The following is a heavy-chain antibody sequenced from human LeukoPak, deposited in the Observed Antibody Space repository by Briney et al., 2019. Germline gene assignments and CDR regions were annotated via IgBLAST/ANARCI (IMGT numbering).Heavy chain of an antibody. Sequence: SETLSLTCTVSGGSISSYYWSWIRQPPGKGLEWIGYIYYSGSTNYNPSLKSRVTISVDTSKNQFSLKLSSVTAADTAVYYCARANSGYDYYYYYYMDVWGKGTTVTVSS. CDR1: GGSISSYY. CDR2: IYYSGST. CDR3: ARANSGYDYYYYYYMDV. J-gene: IGHJ6*03. V-gene: IGHV4-59*01. D-gene: IGHD5-12*01.